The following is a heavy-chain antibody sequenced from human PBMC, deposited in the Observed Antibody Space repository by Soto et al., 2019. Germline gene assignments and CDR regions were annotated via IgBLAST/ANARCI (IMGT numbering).Heavy chain of an antibody. V-gene: IGHV4-59*01. Sequence: SETLSLTCTVSGGSISSYYWSWIRQPPGKGLEWIGYIYYSGSTNYNPSFKSRVTISVDTSKNQFSLKLSSVTAADTAVYYCARDTPRFWSGYYHPDHFDYWGQGTLVTVSS. J-gene: IGHJ4*02. CDR3: ARDTPRFWSGYYHPDHFDY. D-gene: IGHD3-3*01. CDR2: IYYSGST. CDR1: GGSISSYY.